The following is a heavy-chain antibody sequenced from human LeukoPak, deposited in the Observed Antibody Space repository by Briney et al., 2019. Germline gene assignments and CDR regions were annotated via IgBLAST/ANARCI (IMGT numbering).Heavy chain of an antibody. CDR1: GGTFSSYA. CDR3: ARASSTSLLLDY. CDR2: IIPIFGIA. J-gene: IGHJ4*02. D-gene: IGHD2-2*01. V-gene: IGHV1-69*04. Sequence: SVKVSCKASGGTFSSYAISWVRQAPGQGLEWMGRIIPIFGIAKYAQKFQGRVTITADKSTSTAYMELSSLRSEDTAVYYCARASSTSLLLDYWGQGTLVTVSS.